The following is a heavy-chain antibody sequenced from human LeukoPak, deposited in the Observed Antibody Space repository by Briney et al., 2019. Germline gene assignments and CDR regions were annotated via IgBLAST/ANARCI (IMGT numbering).Heavy chain of an antibody. V-gene: IGHV3-30*18. CDR3: AKNAAMVTIAAPDY. D-gene: IGHD5-18*01. CDR1: GFTFSSCG. Sequence: PGGSLRLSCAASGFTFSSCGMHWVRQAPAKRLEWVAVISYDGSNKYYADSVKGRFTISRDNSKNTLYLQMNSLGAEDTAVYYCAKNAAMVTIAAPDYWGQGTLVTVSS. CDR2: ISYDGSNK. J-gene: IGHJ4*02.